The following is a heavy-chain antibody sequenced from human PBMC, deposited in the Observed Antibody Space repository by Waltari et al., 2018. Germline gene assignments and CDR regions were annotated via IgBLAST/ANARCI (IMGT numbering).Heavy chain of an antibody. V-gene: IGHV3-74*01. J-gene: IGHJ4*02. CDR2: INSDGSSS. CDR1: GFSFRSSW. Sequence: EVQLVESGGGLVQPGGSLRLSCAASGFSFRSSWMHWVRQAPGKGPVWVSRINSDGSSSSHADSVKGRFTISRDNAKNTLYLQMNSLRVEDTAVYYCARDDSTGYSYFDYWGQGTLVTVSS. D-gene: IGHD3-22*01. CDR3: ARDDSTGYSYFDY.